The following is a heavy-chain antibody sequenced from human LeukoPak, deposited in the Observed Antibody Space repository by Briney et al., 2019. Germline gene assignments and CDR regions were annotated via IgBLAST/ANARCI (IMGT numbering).Heavy chain of an antibody. CDR3: ARADYYDSSGSDY. Sequence: SQTLSLTCAVSGGSISSGGYSWSWIRQPPGKGLEWIGYIYYSGSTYYNPSLKSRVTISVDTSKNQFSLKLSSVTAADTAVYYCARADYYDSSGSDYWGQGTLVTVSS. J-gene: IGHJ4*02. D-gene: IGHD3-22*01. CDR1: GGSISSGGYS. CDR2: IYYSGST. V-gene: IGHV4-30-4*07.